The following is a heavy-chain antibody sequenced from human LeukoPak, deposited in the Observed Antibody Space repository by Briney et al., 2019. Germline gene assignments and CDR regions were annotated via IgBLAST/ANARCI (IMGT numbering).Heavy chain of an antibody. J-gene: IGHJ6*03. V-gene: IGHV1-18*01. D-gene: IGHD3-3*01. CDR3: ARASPATIFGVVIYYYYYYMDV. Sequence: ASVTVSFTASGYTFTIYGISWVRQAPGQGLEWMGWISAYNGNTNYAQKLQGRVTMTTDTSTSTAYMELRSLRSDDTAVYYCARASPATIFGVVIYYYYYYMDVWGKGTTVTVSS. CDR2: ISAYNGNT. CDR1: GYTFTIYG.